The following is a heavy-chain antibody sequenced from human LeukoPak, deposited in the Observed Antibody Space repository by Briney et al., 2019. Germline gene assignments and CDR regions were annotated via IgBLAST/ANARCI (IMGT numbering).Heavy chain of an antibody. CDR3: ARAVSMVRGVIMYIWFEP. CDR1: GFTFSNYG. J-gene: IGHJ5*02. Sequence: GRSLKLSCAASGFTFSNYGMNGVRQAPGKGLEWVAIIWYEGSNKYYADSVKGRFTIYRDNYKNTLYLQIHSLSAEDTAIYYCARAVSMVRGVIMYIWFEPWGQGTLVTVSS. CDR2: IWYEGSNK. D-gene: IGHD3-10*01. V-gene: IGHV3-33*01.